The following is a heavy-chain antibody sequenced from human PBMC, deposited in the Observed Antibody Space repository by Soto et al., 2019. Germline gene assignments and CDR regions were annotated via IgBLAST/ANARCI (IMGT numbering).Heavy chain of an antibody. CDR2: ISGSGAST. D-gene: IGHD6-19*01. CDR3: AKDWGRGGWYDLDY. V-gene: IGHV3-23*01. J-gene: IGHJ4*02. CDR1: GFTFRSYS. Sequence: EVHLLESGGGLVQPGVSLRLSCAASGFTFRSYSMNWVRQAPGKGLEWVSAISGSGASTYYADSVKGRFTISRDNSKNTLYLQMDSLRAEDTAVYYCAKDWGRGGWYDLDYWGQGTLVSVSS.